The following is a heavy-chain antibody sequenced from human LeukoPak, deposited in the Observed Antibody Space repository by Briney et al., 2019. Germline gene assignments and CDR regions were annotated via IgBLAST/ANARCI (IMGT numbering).Heavy chain of an antibody. Sequence: GESLKISCKGAGYSFTSTLYWIGWVRQMPGKGLEWMGIIYPGDSDTRYSPSFQGQVTISADKSISTAYLQWSSLKASDTAMYYCARRAYDNGRGWFDYWGQGTLVTVSS. CDR1: GYSFTSTLYW. J-gene: IGHJ4*02. CDR2: IYPGDSDT. V-gene: IGHV5-51*01. D-gene: IGHD3-9*01. CDR3: ARRAYDNGRGWFDY.